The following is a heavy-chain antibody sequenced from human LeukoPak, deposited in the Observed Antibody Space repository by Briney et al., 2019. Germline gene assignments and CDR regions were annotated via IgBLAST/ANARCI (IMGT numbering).Heavy chain of an antibody. J-gene: IGHJ4*02. D-gene: IGHD2-2*01. CDR2: IYHSGST. CDR1: GGSISSSNW. V-gene: IGHV4-4*02. Sequence: SGTLSLTCAVSGGSISSSNWWSWVRQPPGKGLEWIGEIYHSGSTYYNPSLKSRVTISVDTSKNQFSLKLSSVTAADTAVYYCARLPKGGYCSSTSCPRPNYFDYWGQGTLVTVSS. CDR3: ARLPKGGYCSSTSCPRPNYFDY.